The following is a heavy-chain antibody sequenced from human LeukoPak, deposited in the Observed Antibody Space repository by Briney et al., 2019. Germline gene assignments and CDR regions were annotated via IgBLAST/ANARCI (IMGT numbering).Heavy chain of an antibody. J-gene: IGHJ3*02. D-gene: IGHD3-22*01. CDR2: IYSGGST. Sequence: PGGSLRLSCAASGFTVSSNYMSWVRQAPGKGLEWVSVIYSGGSTYYADSVKGRFTISRHNSKNTLYPQMNGLRAEDTAVYYCARGLSDSSGYSDDAFDIWGQGTMVTVSS. CDR1: GFTVSSNY. V-gene: IGHV3-53*04. CDR3: ARGLSDSSGYSDDAFDI.